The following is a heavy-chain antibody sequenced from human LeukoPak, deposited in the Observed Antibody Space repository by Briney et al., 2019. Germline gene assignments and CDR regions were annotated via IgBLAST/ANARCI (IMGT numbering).Heavy chain of an antibody. D-gene: IGHD3-10*01. CDR1: GFTFSTYA. J-gene: IGHJ5*02. Sequence: QSGRSLRLSCAASGFTFSTYAMHWVSQAPGKGLEWVAVTSYDGSNKYYADSVKGRFSISRDNSKNTLHLQMNSLRAEDTAVYYCARGSYYTSGSYFSPGFDPWGQGTLVTVSS. V-gene: IGHV3-30*04. CDR3: ARGSYYTSGSYFSPGFDP. CDR2: TSYDGSNK.